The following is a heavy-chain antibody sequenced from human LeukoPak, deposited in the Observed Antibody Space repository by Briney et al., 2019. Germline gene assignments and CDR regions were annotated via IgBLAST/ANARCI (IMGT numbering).Heavy chain of an antibody. D-gene: IGHD4-11*01. CDR2: INHSGST. V-gene: IGHV4-34*01. Sequence: PSETLSLTCAVYGGSFSGYYWSWIRQPPGKGLEWIGEINHSGSTNYNPSLKSRVTISVDTSKNQFSLKLSSVTAADTAVYYCAGHPDYSNYGSPPYWGQGTLVTVSS. CDR1: GGSFSGYY. J-gene: IGHJ4*02. CDR3: AGHPDYSNYGSPPY.